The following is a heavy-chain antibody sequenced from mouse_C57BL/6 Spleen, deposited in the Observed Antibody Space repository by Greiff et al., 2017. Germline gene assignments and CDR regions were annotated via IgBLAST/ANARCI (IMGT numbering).Heavy chain of an antibody. CDR2: IWSGGST. D-gene: IGHD2-2*01. Sequence: QVQLKQSGPGLVQPSQSLSITCTVSGFSLTSYGVHWVRQSPGKGLEWLGVIWSGGSTDYNAAFISRLSISKDNSKSKVFFKMNSLQADDTAIYYCARGGYGYDGGFAYWGQGTLVTVSA. CDR3: ARGGYGYDGGFAY. CDR1: GFSLTSYG. J-gene: IGHJ3*01. V-gene: IGHV2-2*01.